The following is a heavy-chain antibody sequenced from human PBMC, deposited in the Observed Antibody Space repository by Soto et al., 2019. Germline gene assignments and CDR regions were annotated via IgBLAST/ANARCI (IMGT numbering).Heavy chain of an antibody. D-gene: IGHD3-3*01. V-gene: IGHV4-34*01. CDR3: AGKTITIFGVVNDY. CDR2: INHSGST. J-gene: IGHJ4*02. CDR1: GGSFSGYY. Sequence: PSETLSLTCAVYGGSFSGYYWSWIRQPPGKGLEWIGEINHSGSTNYNPSLKSRVTISVDTSKNQFSLRLSSVTAADTAVYYCAGKTITIFGVVNDYWGQGTLVTVSS.